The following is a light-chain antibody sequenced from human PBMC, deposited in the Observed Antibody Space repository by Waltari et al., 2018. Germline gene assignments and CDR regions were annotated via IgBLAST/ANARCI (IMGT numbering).Light chain of an antibody. CDR1: QSVSSSY. Sequence: EIVLTQSPGTLSLSPGERVTLSCRASQSVSSSYLAWYQQKPGQAPRLLIYGASSRATGIPDRFSGSGSGTDFTLTISRLEPEDFAVYYCQQYGSSREFTFGPGTKVDIK. J-gene: IGKJ3*01. CDR2: GAS. CDR3: QQYGSSREFT. V-gene: IGKV3-20*01.